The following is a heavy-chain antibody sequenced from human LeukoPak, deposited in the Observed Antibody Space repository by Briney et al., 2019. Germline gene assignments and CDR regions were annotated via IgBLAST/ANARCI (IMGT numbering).Heavy chain of an antibody. CDR3: VRDRNGNYYYTDV. Sequence: PGGSLRLSCAASGFDFSSYSMNWVRQAPGKGLEWVSAISPWSDYIYYVDSVKGRFTISRDYAKNSLYLQMNSLRAEDTAVYYCVRDRNGNYYYTDVWGKGATVTVSS. V-gene: IGHV3-21*01. J-gene: IGHJ6*03. CDR2: ISPWSDYI. D-gene: IGHD1-26*01. CDR1: GFDFSSYS.